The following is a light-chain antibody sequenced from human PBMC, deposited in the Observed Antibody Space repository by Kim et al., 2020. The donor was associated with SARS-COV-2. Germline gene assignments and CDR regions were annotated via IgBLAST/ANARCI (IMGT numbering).Light chain of an antibody. CDR1: QSISSY. CDR3: QQSYSTPFT. V-gene: IGKV1-39*01. Sequence: DIQMTQSPSSLSASVGDRVTITCRASQSISSYLNWYQQKPGKAPKLLIYAASSLQSGVPSRFSGSGSGTDFTLTISSLQPEDFATYYCQQSYSTPFTFGGVTKLEI. J-gene: IGKJ4*01. CDR2: AAS.